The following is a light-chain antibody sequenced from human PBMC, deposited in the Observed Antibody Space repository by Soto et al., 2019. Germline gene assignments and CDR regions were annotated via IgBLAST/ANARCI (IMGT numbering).Light chain of an antibody. V-gene: IGKV3-11*01. J-gene: IGKJ4*01. CDR2: DAS. CDR1: QSVSSY. CDR3: QQRSNLLT. Sequence: EFVLTQSPATLSLSPGERATLSCRASQSVSSYLAWYQQKPGQAPRLLIYDASNRATGIPGRFSGSGSGTDFTLTISSLEPEDFAVYYCQQRSNLLTFGGGTKVEIK.